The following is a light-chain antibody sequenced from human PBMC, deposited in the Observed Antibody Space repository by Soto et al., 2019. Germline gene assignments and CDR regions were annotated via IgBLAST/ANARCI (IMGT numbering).Light chain of an antibody. V-gene: IGLV2-23*02. J-gene: IGLJ3*02. CDR1: SSDVGSYNL. Sequence: QSALTQPASVSGSTGHSITISCTGTSSDVGSYNLVFWYQQHTGKAPKLMIYEVSKRPSGVSNRFSGSKSGNTASLTITGYQAEDESDYYCCSYAGSRTPWVFGGGTKLTVL. CDR2: EVS. CDR3: CSYAGSRTPWV.